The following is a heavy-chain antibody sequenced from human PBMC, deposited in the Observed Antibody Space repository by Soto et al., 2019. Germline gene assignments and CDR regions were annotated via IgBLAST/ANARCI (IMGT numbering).Heavy chain of an antibody. CDR2: IGAGSADT. J-gene: IGHJ4*02. CDR3: AKDNITQEYYFDD. CDR1: GFAFTSSA. Sequence: GGSLRLSFAASGFAFTSSAMYSFRQAPGKGLEWVSAIGAGSADTHYADSRQGRFTISRDKSKNTLYLQMNSLRAEDTAVYYCAKDNITQEYYFDDWGQGTLVKVAS. V-gene: IGHV3-23*01. D-gene: IGHD3-10*01.